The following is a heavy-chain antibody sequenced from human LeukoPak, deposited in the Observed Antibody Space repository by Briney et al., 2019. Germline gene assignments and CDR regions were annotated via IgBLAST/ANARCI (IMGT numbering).Heavy chain of an antibody. Sequence: PSETLSLTCAVYGGSFSGYYWSWIRQPPGKGLEWIGEINHSGSTNYNPSLKSRVTISVGTSKNQFSLELSSVTAADTAVYYCAREGLQFHAFDIWGQGTMVTVSS. CDR2: INHSGST. D-gene: IGHD5-24*01. CDR1: GGSFSGYY. V-gene: IGHV4-34*01. J-gene: IGHJ3*02. CDR3: AREGLQFHAFDI.